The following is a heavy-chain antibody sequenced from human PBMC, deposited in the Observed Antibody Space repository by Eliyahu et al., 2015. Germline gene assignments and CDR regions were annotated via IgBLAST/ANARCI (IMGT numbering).Heavy chain of an antibody. CDR1: GFTFSLYW. D-gene: IGHD3-10*01. Sequence: EDHLVQSGGXVXQPGGSLRLSCAASGFTFSLYWMHWLRQGPGKGLVWVSRINSDGTIRDYADSVKGRFTISRDNAKNTLFLHLNSLRVEDMAVYYCVRSRGEGXDFWGQGTLVTVSS. V-gene: IGHV3-74*01. J-gene: IGHJ4*02. CDR3: VRSRGEGXDF. CDR2: INSDGTIR.